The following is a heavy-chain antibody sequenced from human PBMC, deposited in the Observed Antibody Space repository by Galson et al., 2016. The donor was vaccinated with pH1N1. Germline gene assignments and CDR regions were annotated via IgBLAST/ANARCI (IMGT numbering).Heavy chain of an antibody. V-gene: IGHV3-72*01. J-gene: IGHJ4*02. CDR2: ITKRPEGYTT. CDR1: GFSFSSYG. CDR3: TRENHHKFDY. Sequence: SLRLSCAASGFSFSSYGMNCVRQAPGKGLEWVGRITKRPEGYTTQDAASVKGRFIISREDSKDLLYLQMNSLKTEDTAVYYCTRENHHKFDYWGQGTLVTVSS.